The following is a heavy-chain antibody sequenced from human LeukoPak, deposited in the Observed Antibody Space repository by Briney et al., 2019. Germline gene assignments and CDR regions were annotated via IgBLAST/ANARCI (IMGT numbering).Heavy chain of an antibody. V-gene: IGHV3-33*01. J-gene: IGHJ1*01. CDR2: IWYDGSNK. CDR3: ASMYFSQYLQH. Sequence: PGRSLRLSCAASGFTFSSYGMHWVRQAPGKGLEWVAVIWYDGSNKYYADSVKGRFSISRDNSKNTLYLQMNSLRAEDTAVYYCASMYFSQYLQHWGQGTLVTVSS. CDR1: GFTFSSYG. D-gene: IGHD2-8*01.